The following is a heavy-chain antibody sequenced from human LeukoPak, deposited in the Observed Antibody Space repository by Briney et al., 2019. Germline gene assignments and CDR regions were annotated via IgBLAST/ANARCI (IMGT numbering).Heavy chain of an antibody. D-gene: IGHD3-16*02. CDR3: AKNLGFVADC. Sequence: PGGSLSRSCAASGFTVSSHYMSWVRQAPGKGLEWVSVIYTGGSIQYADSVKGRFTISRDNSKNMVYLQMNSLRAEDTAVYYCAKNLGFVADCWGQGTLVSVFS. V-gene: IGHV3-53*01. CDR2: IYTGGSI. CDR1: GFTVSSHY. J-gene: IGHJ4*02.